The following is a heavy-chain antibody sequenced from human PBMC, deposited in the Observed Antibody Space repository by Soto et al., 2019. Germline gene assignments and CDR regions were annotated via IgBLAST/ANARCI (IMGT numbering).Heavy chain of an antibody. CDR3: ASSRHRNYDFWSGPGYFYGMDV. V-gene: IGHV1-69*13. CDR1: GGTFSSYA. J-gene: IGHJ6*02. CDR2: IIPIFGTA. D-gene: IGHD3-3*01. Sequence: SVKVSCKASGGTFSSYAISWVRQAPGQGLEWMGGIIPIFGTANYAQKFQGRVTITADESTSTAYMELSGLRSEDTAVYYCASSRHRNYDFWSGPGYFYGMDVWGQGTTVTVSS.